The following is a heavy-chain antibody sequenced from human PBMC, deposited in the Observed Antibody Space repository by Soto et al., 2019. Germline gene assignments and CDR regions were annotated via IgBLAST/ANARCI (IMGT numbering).Heavy chain of an antibody. Sequence: QVQLVQSGAEVKKPGSSVKVSCKASGGTFSSYAISWVRQAPGQGLEWMGGISPIFGTANYAQKFQGRVTITADESTSTAYMELSSLRSEDTAVYYCARGGYSSAGGMLDWLMGGMDVWGQGTTVTVSS. V-gene: IGHV1-69*12. D-gene: IGHD5-18*01. CDR2: ISPIFGTA. CDR1: GGTFSSYA. J-gene: IGHJ6*02. CDR3: ARGGYSSAGGMLDWLMGGMDV.